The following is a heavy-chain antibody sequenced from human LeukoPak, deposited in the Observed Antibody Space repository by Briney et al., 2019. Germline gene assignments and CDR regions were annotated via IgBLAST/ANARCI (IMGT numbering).Heavy chain of an antibody. CDR2: INSDASDT. CDR1: GFTFSRHW. CDR3: ARNCSSTDCLIPD. Sequence: GGSLRLSCAASGFTFSRHWMHWVRHAPGKGLVWISRINSDASDTNYADFVKGRFTVSRDNAKNTVYLQINSLRDEDTAVYYCARNCSSTDCLIPDWGQGTLVTVSS. D-gene: IGHD2-2*01. J-gene: IGHJ4*02. V-gene: IGHV3-74*01.